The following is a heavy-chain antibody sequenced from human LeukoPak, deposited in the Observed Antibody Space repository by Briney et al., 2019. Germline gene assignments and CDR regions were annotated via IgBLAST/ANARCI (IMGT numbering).Heavy chain of an antibody. D-gene: IGHD4-11*01. Sequence: GGSLRLSCAASGFTFSTCAMSWVRQAPGKGLEWVSGISGTTSGTYYADSVKGRFTISRDNSKNTLFLQVNSLRAEDTAVYYCAKDRYGDYSNYVDYWGQGTLVTVSS. V-gene: IGHV3-23*01. CDR3: AKDRYGDYSNYVDY. J-gene: IGHJ4*02. CDR2: ISGTTSGT. CDR1: GFTFSTCA.